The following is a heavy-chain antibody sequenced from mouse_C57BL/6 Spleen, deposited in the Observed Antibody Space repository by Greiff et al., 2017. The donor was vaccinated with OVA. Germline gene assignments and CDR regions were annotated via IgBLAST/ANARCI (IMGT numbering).Heavy chain of an antibody. CDR2: IDPENGDT. V-gene: IGHV14-4*01. D-gene: IGHD2-2*01. Sequence: EVKLVESGAELVRPGASVKLSCTASGFNIKDDYMHWVKQRPEQGLEWIGWIDPENGDTEYASKFQGKATITADTSSNTAYLQLSSLTSEDTAVYYCTTDGYDRAWFAYWGQGTLVTVSA. J-gene: IGHJ3*01. CDR1: GFNIKDDY. CDR3: TTDGYDRAWFAY.